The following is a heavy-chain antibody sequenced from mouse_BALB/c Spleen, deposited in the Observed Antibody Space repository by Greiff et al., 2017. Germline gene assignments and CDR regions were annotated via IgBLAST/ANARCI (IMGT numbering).Heavy chain of an antibody. J-gene: IGHJ4*01. CDR3: ARQILLRYYAMDY. Sequence: EVQLVESGGGLVKLGGSLKLSCAASGFTFSSYYMSWVRQTPEKRLELVAAINSNGGSTYYPDTVKGRFTISRDNAKNTLYLQMSSLKSEDTALYYCARQILLRYYAMDYWGQGTSVTVSS. CDR1: GFTFSSYY. V-gene: IGHV5-6-2*01. D-gene: IGHD1-1*01. CDR2: INSNGGST.